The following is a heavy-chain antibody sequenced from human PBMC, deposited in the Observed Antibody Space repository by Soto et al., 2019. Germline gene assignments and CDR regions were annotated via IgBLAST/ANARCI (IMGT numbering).Heavy chain of an antibody. J-gene: IGHJ6*02. D-gene: IGHD6-13*01. CDR3: ARDRQQLVHYYGMDV. V-gene: IGHV1-18*01. CDR2: ISAYNGNT. CDR1: GYTLTSDR. Sequence: QVQLVQSGAEVKKPGASVKVSCRASGYTLTSDRISWVRQAPGQGLEWMGWISAYNGNTNYAQKLQGRVTMTTDTSTSTAYMELRSLRSDDTVVYYCARDRQQLVHYYGMDVWGQGTTVTVSS.